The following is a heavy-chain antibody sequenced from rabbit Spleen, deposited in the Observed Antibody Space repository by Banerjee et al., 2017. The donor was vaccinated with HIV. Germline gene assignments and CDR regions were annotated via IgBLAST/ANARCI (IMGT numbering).Heavy chain of an antibody. V-gene: IGHV1S45*01. D-gene: IGHD1-1*01. CDR3: ARDTSSSFSSYGMDL. Sequence: QEQLVESGGGLVQPEGSLTLTCKASGFSFSDRDVMCWVRQAPGKGLEWIACIDTGSSGFTYFATWAKGRFTYSKTSSTTVTLQMTRLTAADTATYFCARDTSSSFSSYGMDLWGPGTLVTVS. CDR2: IDTGSSGFT. CDR1: GFSFSDRDV. J-gene: IGHJ6*01.